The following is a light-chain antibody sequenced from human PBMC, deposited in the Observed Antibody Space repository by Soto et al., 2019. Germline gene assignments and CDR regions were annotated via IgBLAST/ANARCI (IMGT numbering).Light chain of an antibody. V-gene: IGLV1-40*01. CDR2: GNS. CDR1: SSNIGAGYD. CDR3: HSYDSSLSGSGV. J-gene: IGLJ2*01. Sequence: QSVLTQPPSMSGAPGQRITISCTGSSSNIGAGYDVHWYQQLPGTAPKLLIYGNSNRPSGVPDRFSGSKSGTSASLPITGLQAEDEADYYCHSYDSSLSGSGVFGGGTKLTVL.